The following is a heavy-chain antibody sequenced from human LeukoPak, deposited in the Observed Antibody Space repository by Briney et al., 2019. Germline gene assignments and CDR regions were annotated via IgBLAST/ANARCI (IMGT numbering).Heavy chain of an antibody. CDR2: TSSSSSYI. J-gene: IGHJ5*02. CDR1: GFTFSSYS. Sequence: SGGSLRLSCAASGFTFSSYSMNWVRQAPGKGLEWVSSTSSSSSYIYYADSVKGRFTISRDNAKNSLYLQMNSLRAEDTAVYYCASLGDVDTAMATPPNWFDPWGQGTLVTVSS. CDR3: ASLGDVDTAMATPPNWFDP. V-gene: IGHV3-21*01. D-gene: IGHD5-18*01.